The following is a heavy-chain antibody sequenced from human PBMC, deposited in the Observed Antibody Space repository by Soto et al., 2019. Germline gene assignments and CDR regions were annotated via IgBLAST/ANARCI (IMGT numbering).Heavy chain of an antibody. Sequence: QVTLKESGPVLVTPTETLTLTCTVSGFSVSFARMGVSWIRQPPGKALEWLAHIFSNDEKTYRTSLKSRLTISKDSSKSQVVLTMTNMDPVDTGTYYCARNDWWGGSWGFEMWGQGTMVIVSS. J-gene: IGHJ3*02. D-gene: IGHD3-3*01. CDR1: GFSVSFARMG. V-gene: IGHV2-26*01. CDR2: IFSNDEK. CDR3: ARNDWWGGSWGFEM.